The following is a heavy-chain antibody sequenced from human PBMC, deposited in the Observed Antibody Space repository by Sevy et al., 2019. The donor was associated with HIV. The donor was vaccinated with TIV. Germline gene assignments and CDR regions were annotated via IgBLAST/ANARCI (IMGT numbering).Heavy chain of an antibody. CDR2: ISHSGGST. D-gene: IGHD1-26*01. CDR3: ARSGGSYDYGMDV. J-gene: IGHJ6*02. Sequence: GGSLRLSCAASGFTFSSYAMNWVRQAPGKGLEWVSAISHSGGSTYYADSVKGRFTISRDNAKNSLYLQMYSLRAEDTAVYYCARSGGSYDYGMDVWGQGTTVTVSS. CDR1: GFTFSSYA. V-gene: IGHV3-23*01.